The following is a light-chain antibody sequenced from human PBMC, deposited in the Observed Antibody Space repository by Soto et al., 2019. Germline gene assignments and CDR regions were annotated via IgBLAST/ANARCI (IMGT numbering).Light chain of an antibody. J-gene: IGLJ3*02. V-gene: IGLV1-40*01. CDR1: GSNVGASYD. Sequence: QSVLTQPPSVSGAPGQTITMSCTGSGSNVGASYDVHWYQVLPGAGPRLLIYKNNNRPSGVPDRFSGSKSGTSASLAITGLRAEDEADYYCQSYYNILSGPLFGGGTMLTVL. CDR2: KNN. CDR3: QSYYNILSGPL.